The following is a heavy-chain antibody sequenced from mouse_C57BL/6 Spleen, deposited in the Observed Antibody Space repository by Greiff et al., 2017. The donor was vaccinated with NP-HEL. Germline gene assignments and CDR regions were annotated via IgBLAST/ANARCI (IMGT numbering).Heavy chain of an antibody. D-gene: IGHD2-4*01. CDR3: AREYDYDYFDY. CDR2: IYPGSGST. Sequence: QVHVKQPGAELVKPGASVKMSCKASGYTFTSYWITWVKQRPGQGLEWIGDIYPGSGSTNYNEKFKSKATLTVDTSSSTAYMQLSSLTSEDSAVYYCAREYDYDYFDYWGQGTTLTVSS. J-gene: IGHJ2*01. V-gene: IGHV1-55*01. CDR1: GYTFTSYW.